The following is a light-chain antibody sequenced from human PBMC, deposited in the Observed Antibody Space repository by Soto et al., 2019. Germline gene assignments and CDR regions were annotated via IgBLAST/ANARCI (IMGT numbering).Light chain of an antibody. Sequence: QSVLTQPPSVSGAPGQTVTISCTGTSSNIGATYDVNWYQHLPETAPKLLVYLTSNRPSGVPDRFSGSKSGASASLTITGLQVEDEGDYFCQFYDTGRSGVWVFGGGAKRTVL. V-gene: IGLV1-40*01. CDR1: SSNIGATYD. J-gene: IGLJ3*02. CDR2: LTS. CDR3: QFYDTGRSGVWV.